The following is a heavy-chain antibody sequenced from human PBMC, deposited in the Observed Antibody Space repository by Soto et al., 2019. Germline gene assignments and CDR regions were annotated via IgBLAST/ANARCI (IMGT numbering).Heavy chain of an antibody. CDR2: IYWDDDK. CDR3: AHSPESCGGDCYSTYYFDY. D-gene: IGHD2-21*02. V-gene: IGHV2-5*02. CDR1: GFSLSTSGVG. Sequence: QITLKESGPTLVKPTQTLTLTCTFSGFSLSTSGVGVGWIRQPPGKALEWLALIYWDDDKRYSPSLKSRLTITKHTSKHQVVLTMTNMDPVDTATYSCAHSPESCGGDCYSTYYFDYWGQGTLVTVSS. J-gene: IGHJ4*02.